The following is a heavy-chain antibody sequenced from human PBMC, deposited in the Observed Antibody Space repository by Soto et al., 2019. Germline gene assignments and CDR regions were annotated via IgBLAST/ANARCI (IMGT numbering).Heavy chain of an antibody. D-gene: IGHD3-22*01. CDR3: ARDLNTESSAYYSFAY. CDR1: GYSFSAYG. Sequence: QVQLVQSGPEVKMPGASVKVSCKTSGYSFSAYGLAWLRQAPGQRPEWMGWVSTNNANTNYAQKFQGRVTMTTDTSTTTTYMELRSLRSDDTAVYYCARDLNTESSAYYSFAYWGQGTLVTVSS. V-gene: IGHV1-18*01. CDR2: VSTNNANT. J-gene: IGHJ4*02.